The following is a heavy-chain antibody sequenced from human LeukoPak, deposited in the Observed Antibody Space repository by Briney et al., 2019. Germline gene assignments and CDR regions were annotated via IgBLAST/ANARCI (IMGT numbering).Heavy chain of an antibody. CDR3: ARDSGYRAFDL. J-gene: IGHJ2*01. CDR1: GFPFSAYW. Sequence: GGSLRLSCAASGFPFSAYWMTWVRQAPGKGLEWVANIKQDGSQKYYVDSVKGRFTISRDNANNSLYLQMNSLRVEDTAVYYCARDSGYRAFDLWGCGTLVTVSS. V-gene: IGHV3-7*04. D-gene: IGHD3-10*01. CDR2: IKQDGSQK.